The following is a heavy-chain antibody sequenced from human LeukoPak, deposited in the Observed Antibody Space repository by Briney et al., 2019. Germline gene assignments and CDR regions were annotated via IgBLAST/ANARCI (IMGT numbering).Heavy chain of an antibody. CDR1: GITFSYHW. CDR2: INSDGSST. Sequence: GGSLRLSCAASGITFSYHWMHWVRQAPGMGLVWVSRINSDGSSTVCADSVKGRFTISRDNAKNTLYLQMSSLRAEDTAVYFCVTGSGSYYDYWGQGTLVTVSS. V-gene: IGHV3-74*03. CDR3: VTGSGSYYDY. D-gene: IGHD1-26*01. J-gene: IGHJ4*02.